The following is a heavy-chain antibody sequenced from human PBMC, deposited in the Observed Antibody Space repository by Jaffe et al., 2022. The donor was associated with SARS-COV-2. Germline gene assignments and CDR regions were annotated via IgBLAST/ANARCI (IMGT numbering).Heavy chain of an antibody. D-gene: IGHD3-9*01. J-gene: IGHJ4*02. CDR3: ARGGRSQTLTYYDILTGYYDNFDY. Sequence: QVQLVQSGSELKKPGASVKVSCKASGYTFTNYAMNWVRQAPGQGLEWMGWINTNTGNPTYAQGFTGRFVFSLDTSVTTAYLQISSLKAEDTAVYYCARGGRSQTLTYYDILTGYYDNFDYWGQGTLVTVSS. CDR2: INTNTGNP. CDR1: GYTFTNYA. V-gene: IGHV7-4-1*02.